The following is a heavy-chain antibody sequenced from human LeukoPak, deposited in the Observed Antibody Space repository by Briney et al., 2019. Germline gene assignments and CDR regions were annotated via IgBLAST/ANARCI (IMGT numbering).Heavy chain of an antibody. Sequence: GRSLRLSCAASGFTFSNYAMHWVRQAPGKGLEWVALISYDGSNKYYADSVGGRFTISRDYSKNTLYLQMNSLRAEDTAVYYCARRHYYGSGTSNYYYYGMDVWGQGTTVTVSS. V-gene: IGHV3-30-3*01. CDR1: GFTFSNYA. D-gene: IGHD3-10*01. CDR2: ISYDGSNK. J-gene: IGHJ6*02. CDR3: ARRHYYGSGTSNYYYYGMDV.